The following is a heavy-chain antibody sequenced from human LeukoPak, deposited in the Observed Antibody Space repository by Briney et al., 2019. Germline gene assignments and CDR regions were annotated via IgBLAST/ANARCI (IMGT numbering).Heavy chain of an antibody. CDR3: ARRYYDSSGYRNYYYYYYMDV. CDR2: INHSGST. J-gene: IGHJ6*03. V-gene: IGHV4-34*01. Sequence: PSETLSLTCTVSGGSISSYYWSWIRQPPGKGLEWIGEINHSGSTNYNPSLKSRVTISVDTSKNQFSLKLSSVTAADTAVYYCARRYYDSSGYRNYYYYYYMDVWGKGTTVTISS. D-gene: IGHD3-22*01. CDR1: GGSISSYY.